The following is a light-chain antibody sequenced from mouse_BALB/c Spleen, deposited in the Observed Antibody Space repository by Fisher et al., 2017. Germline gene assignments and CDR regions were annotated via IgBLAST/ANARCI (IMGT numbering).Light chain of an antibody. V-gene: IGKV4-55*01. CDR3: HQWSSYPT. CDR1: SSVSY. J-gene: IGKJ5*01. CDR2: DTS. Sequence: IVLTQTPAIMSASPGEKVTISCSASSSVSYMYWYQQKPGSSPRLLIYDTSNLASGVPSRFSGSGSGTFYSLTISSVEAEDAADYYCHQWSSYPTFGAGTKLELK.